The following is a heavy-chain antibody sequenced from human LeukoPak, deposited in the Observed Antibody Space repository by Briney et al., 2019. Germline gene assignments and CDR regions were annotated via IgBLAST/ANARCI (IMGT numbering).Heavy chain of an antibody. Sequence: SETLSLTCTVSGGSISSGDYYWSRIRQPPGKGLEWIGYIYYSGSTYYNPSLKSRVTISVDTSKNQFSLKLSSVTAADTAVYYCARNRADFNLAADYFDYWGQGTLVTVSS. D-gene: IGHD1-1*01. CDR3: ARNRADFNLAADYFDY. CDR1: GGSISSGDYY. V-gene: IGHV4-30-4*01. CDR2: IYYSGST. J-gene: IGHJ4*02.